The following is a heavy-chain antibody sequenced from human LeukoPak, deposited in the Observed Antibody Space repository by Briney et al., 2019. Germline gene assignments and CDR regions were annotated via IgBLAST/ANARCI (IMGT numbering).Heavy chain of an antibody. CDR2: ISSSGSTI. CDR3: AKLRSENFDY. V-gene: IGHV3-11*04. D-gene: IGHD2/OR15-2a*01. Sequence: GGSLRLSCAASGFTFSDYYMSWIRQAPGQGPEWVPYISSSGSTIYYADSVKGRFTISRDNAKNSLYLQMNSLRAEDTAVYYCAKLRSENFDYWGQGTLVTVSS. J-gene: IGHJ4*02. CDR1: GFTFSDYY.